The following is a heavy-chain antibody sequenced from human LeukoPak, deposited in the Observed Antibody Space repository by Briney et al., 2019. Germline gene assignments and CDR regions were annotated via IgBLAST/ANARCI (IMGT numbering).Heavy chain of an antibody. CDR1: GYSFVLYG. CDR2: ISTYNGNT. Sequence: ASVKVSCKASGYSFVLYGISWVRQAPGQGPEWMGWISTYNGNTKYAEKLQGRITMTTDTSTSTAYMELRSLRSDDTAVYYCVRSGYCYGGTCHSGAFDIWGQGTVVTVSS. V-gene: IGHV1-18*01. J-gene: IGHJ3*02. CDR3: VRSGYCYGGTCHSGAFDI. D-gene: IGHD2-15*01.